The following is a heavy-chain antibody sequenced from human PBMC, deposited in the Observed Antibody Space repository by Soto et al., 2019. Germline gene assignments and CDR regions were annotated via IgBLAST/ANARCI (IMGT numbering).Heavy chain of an antibody. CDR3: AREAREYCSGGSCYSRDY. V-gene: IGHV3-66*01. Sequence: EVLLVESGGGLVQPGGSLRLSCAASGFTVSNNYMSWVRQAPGKGLEWVSVIYSGGTTYYSDAVKGRFAISRDNSKNTLYLQMNSLRAEDTAVYYWAREAREYCSGGSCYSRDYWGQGTLVTVSS. CDR2: IYSGGTT. J-gene: IGHJ4*02. D-gene: IGHD2-15*01. CDR1: GFTVSNNY.